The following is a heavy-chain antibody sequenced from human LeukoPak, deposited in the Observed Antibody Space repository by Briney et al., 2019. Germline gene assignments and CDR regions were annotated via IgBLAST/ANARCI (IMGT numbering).Heavy chain of an antibody. J-gene: IGHJ6*03. CDR3: AKGGATTQYYYYYMDV. Sequence: GGSLRLSCAASGFTFSSYAMSWVRQAPGKGLEWVSAISGSGGSTYYADSVKGRFTISRDNSKNTLYLQMNSLRAEDTAVYYCAKGGATTQYYYYYMDVWGKGTTVTVSS. V-gene: IGHV3-23*01. CDR2: ISGSGGST. D-gene: IGHD1-26*01. CDR1: GFTFSSYA.